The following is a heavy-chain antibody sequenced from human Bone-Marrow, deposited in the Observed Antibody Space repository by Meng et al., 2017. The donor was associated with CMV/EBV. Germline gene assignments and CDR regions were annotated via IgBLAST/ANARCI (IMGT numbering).Heavy chain of an antibody. V-gene: IGHV4-39*07. CDR2: IYYSGST. J-gene: IGHJ6*02. CDR1: GGSISSSSYY. Sequence: SETLSLACTVSGGSISSSSYYWGWIRQPPGKGLEWIGSIYYSGSTYYNPSLKSRVTISVDTSKNQFSLKLSSVTAADTAVYYCARVALYYYGSGSPLPETNYYYGMDVWGQGTTVTVSS. CDR3: ARVALYYYGSGSPLPETNYYYGMDV. D-gene: IGHD3-10*01.